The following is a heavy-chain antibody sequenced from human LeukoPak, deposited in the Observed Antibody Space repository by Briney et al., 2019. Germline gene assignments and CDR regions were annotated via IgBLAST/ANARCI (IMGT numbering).Heavy chain of an antibody. J-gene: IGHJ4*01. D-gene: IGHD1-26*01. CDR1: GGSITSYY. CDR2: IYYSGNT. Sequence: KTSEPLSLTCTVSGGSITSYYYTWIRQPPGKGLEWIGYIYYSGNTNYNPSLKSRVTMSLDMSKNQFSLRLTSVTAADTAVYYCAREDSGTSIDYWGQGTLVTVSS. CDR3: AREDSGTSIDY. V-gene: IGHV4-59*01.